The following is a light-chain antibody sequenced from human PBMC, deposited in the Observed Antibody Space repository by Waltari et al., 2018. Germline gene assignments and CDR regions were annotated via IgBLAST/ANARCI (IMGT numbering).Light chain of an antibody. CDR1: SSDVCGSAY. Sequence: QSALTQPRSVSGSPGLSVTVSCTGTSSDVCGSAYVSWYQQHPGKAPTLMIYDVSTRPSGVPDRFSGSKSGNTASLTISGLQAEDEADYYCCSYAGSYTYVFGTGTKVTVL. CDR3: CSYAGSYTYV. CDR2: DVS. J-gene: IGLJ1*01. V-gene: IGLV2-11*01.